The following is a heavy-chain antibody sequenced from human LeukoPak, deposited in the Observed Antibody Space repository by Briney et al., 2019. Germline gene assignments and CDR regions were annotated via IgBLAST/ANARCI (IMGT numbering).Heavy chain of an antibody. J-gene: IGHJ4*02. Sequence: GGSLRLSCAASGFTFSSYAMHWVRQAPGKGLEWVAVISYDGSNKYYADSVKGRFTISRDNSKNTLYLQMNSLRAEDTAVYYCAREDLAARFDYWXQGTLVTVSS. CDR1: GFTFSSYA. D-gene: IGHD6-6*01. CDR2: ISYDGSNK. V-gene: IGHV3-30-3*01. CDR3: AREDLAARFDY.